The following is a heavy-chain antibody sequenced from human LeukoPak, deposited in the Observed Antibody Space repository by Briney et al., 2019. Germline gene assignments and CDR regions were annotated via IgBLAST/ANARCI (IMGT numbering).Heavy chain of an antibody. CDR2: INWSGGST. J-gene: IGHJ4*02. CDR1: GFAYDEHG. D-gene: IGHD2-2*01. Sequence: PGGSLRLSCRASGFAYDEHGMSWVRQAPGKGVEWGSGINWSGGSTGYADLLRGRFTISRDNAKNSLYLQMDSLRAEDTALYYCARAPITSPFYFDYWGQGTLVTVSS. V-gene: IGHV3-20*04. CDR3: ARAPITSPFYFDY.